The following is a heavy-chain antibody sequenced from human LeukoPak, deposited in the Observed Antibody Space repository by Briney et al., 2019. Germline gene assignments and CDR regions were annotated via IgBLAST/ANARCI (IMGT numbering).Heavy chain of an antibody. J-gene: IGHJ6*02. D-gene: IGHD3-3*01. CDR2: ISGSGGST. CDR1: GFTFSSYA. V-gene: IGHV3-23*01. CDR3: AKDRYYDFWSGTGMDV. Sequence: GGSLRLSCAASGFTFSSYAMSWVRQAPGKGLGWVSAISGSGGSTYYADSVKGRLTISRDNSKNTLYLQMNSLRAEDTAVYYCAKDRYYDFWSGTGMDVWGQGTTVTVSS.